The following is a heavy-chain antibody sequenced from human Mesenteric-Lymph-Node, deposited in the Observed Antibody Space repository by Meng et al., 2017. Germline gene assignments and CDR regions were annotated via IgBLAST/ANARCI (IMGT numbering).Heavy chain of an antibody. CDR1: RFSLSNARMG. J-gene: IGHJ4*02. CDR3: ARRIAVAGIADKTYYFDY. D-gene: IGHD6-19*01. V-gene: IGHV2-26*01. Sequence: QGALHVAGPGLLHPPPTLTLPCTVARFSLSNARMGVSWIRQPPGKALEWLAHIFSNDEKSYSTSLKSRLTISKDTSKSQVVLTMTNMDPVDTATYYCARRIAVAGIADKTYYFDYWGQGTLVTVSS. CDR2: IFSNDEK.